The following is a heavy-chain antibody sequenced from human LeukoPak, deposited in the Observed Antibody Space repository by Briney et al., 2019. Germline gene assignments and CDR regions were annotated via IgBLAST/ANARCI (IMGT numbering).Heavy chain of an antibody. Sequence: SVKVSCKASGGTFSSYAISWVRQAPGQGLDWMGRIIPIFGIANYAQKFQGRVTITANKSTSTAYMKLSSLRSEDTAVYYCAREEVEMATGGAFDIWGQGTMVTVSS. V-gene: IGHV1-69*04. CDR3: AREEVEMATGGAFDI. CDR2: IIPIFGIA. D-gene: IGHD5-24*01. J-gene: IGHJ3*02. CDR1: GGTFSSYA.